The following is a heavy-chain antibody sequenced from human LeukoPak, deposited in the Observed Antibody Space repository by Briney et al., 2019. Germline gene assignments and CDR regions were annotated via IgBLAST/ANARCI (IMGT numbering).Heavy chain of an antibody. CDR3: ARTSPTSHFDF. D-gene: IGHD3-16*01. CDR1: GFTFSSYW. CDR2: INGDGSNS. Sequence: PGGSLRLSCAASGFTFSSYWMHWVRQAPGKGLVWVSRINGDGSNSNYADSVKGRFTISRDSARNTLYLQMNGLRAEDTALYYCARTSPTSHFDFWGQGTLVTVSS. J-gene: IGHJ4*02. V-gene: IGHV3-74*01.